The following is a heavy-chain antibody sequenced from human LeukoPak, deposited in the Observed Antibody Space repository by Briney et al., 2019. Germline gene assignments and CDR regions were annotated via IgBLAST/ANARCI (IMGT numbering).Heavy chain of an antibody. Sequence: GASVKVSCKASGYTFTSHYMHWVRQAPGQGLEWMGIINPSGGSTSYAQKFQGRVTMTRDTSTSTVYMELSSLRSEDTAVYYCARDYYDSSGYYYPDYWGQGTLVTVSS. V-gene: IGHV1-46*01. CDR1: GYTFTSHY. J-gene: IGHJ4*02. CDR2: INPSGGST. D-gene: IGHD3-22*01. CDR3: ARDYYDSSGYYYPDY.